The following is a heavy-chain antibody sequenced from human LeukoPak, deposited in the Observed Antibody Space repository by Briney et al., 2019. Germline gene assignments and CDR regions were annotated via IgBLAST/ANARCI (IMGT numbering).Heavy chain of an antibody. CDR3: AREREIIWFGELDWFDP. J-gene: IGHJ5*02. D-gene: IGHD3-10*01. Sequence: GGSLRLSCAASGFTFSSYSMNWVRQAPGKGLEWVSSISSSSSYIYYADSAKGRFTISRDNAKNSLYLQMNSLRAEDTAVYYCAREREIIWFGELDWFDPWGQGTLVTVSS. V-gene: IGHV3-21*01. CDR2: ISSSSSYI. CDR1: GFTFSSYS.